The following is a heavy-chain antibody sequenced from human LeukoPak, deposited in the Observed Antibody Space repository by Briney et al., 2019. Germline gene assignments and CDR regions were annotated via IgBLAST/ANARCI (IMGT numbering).Heavy chain of an antibody. V-gene: IGHV3-9*01. J-gene: IGHJ5*02. CDR3: AKGRDKYQLLSKNWFDP. D-gene: IGHD2-2*01. CDR2: ISWNSGSI. CDR1: GFTFDDYA. Sequence: GRSLRLSCAASGFTFDDYAMHWLRQAPGKGLEWVSGISWNSGSIGYADSVKGRFTISRDNAKNSLYLQMNSLRAEDTALYYCAKGRDKYQLLSKNWFDPWGQGTLVTVSS.